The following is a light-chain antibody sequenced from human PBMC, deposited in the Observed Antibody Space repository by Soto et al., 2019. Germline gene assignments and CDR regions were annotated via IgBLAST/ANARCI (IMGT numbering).Light chain of an antibody. V-gene: IGKV4-1*01. CDR3: HQYYNTPLT. J-gene: IGKJ4*01. Sequence: DILMTQSLDSLAVSLGERATINCKSSQTVLYSSNNNNYLAWYQQKPGQPPKLLISWASTRESGVPDRFSGSGSGTDFTLTISSLQAEDVAVYYCHQYYNTPLTFGGGTKVEIK. CDR2: WAS. CDR1: QTVLYSSNNNNY.